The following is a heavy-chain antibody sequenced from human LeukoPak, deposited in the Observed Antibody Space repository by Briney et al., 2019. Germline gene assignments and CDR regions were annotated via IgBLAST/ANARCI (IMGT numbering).Heavy chain of an antibody. CDR1: GYTYTRYY. D-gene: IGHD3-10*01. CDR3: ARFLFFGRGAGMDV. J-gene: IGHJ6*02. Sequence: ASVNVSCKASGYTYTRYYMHSVRQAPGQGLEWMGRINPNSGGTNYAQKFQGRVTMTRDTSISTAYMELGRLRSDDTAVYYCARFLFFGRGAGMDVWGQGPTVTVSS. V-gene: IGHV1-2*06. CDR2: INPNSGGT.